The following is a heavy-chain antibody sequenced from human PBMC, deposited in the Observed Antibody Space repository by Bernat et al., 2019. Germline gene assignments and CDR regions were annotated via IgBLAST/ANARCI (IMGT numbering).Heavy chain of an antibody. CDR2: IKSSTDGATA. D-gene: IGHD5-12*01. Sequence: EVQLVVSGRGLVEPGGSLGLSCASSGFTLNNAWMSGVRQAPGKGLEWVGRIKSSTDGATADYAAHVKCRFTISRDDSNNRLFLLMNSLNTDDTAVYYCTTERADGYNDLGAFDIWGHGTMVTVSS. CDR1: GFTLNNAW. CDR3: TTERADGYNDLGAFDI. J-gene: IGHJ3*02. V-gene: IGHV3-15*01.